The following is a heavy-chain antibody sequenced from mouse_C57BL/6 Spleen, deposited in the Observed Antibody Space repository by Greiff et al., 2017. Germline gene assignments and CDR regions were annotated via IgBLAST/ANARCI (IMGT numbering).Heavy chain of an antibody. Sequence: DVQLVESGGGLVQPKGSLKLSCAASGFSFNTYAMNWVRQAPGKGLEWVARIRSKSNNYATYYADSVKDRFTISRDDSESMLYLQMNNLKTEDTAMYYCVRQNTMVTGFDYWGQGTTLTVSS. D-gene: IGHD2-2*01. CDR1: GFSFNTYA. J-gene: IGHJ2*01. V-gene: IGHV10-1*01. CDR2: IRSKSNNYAT. CDR3: VRQNTMVTGFDY.